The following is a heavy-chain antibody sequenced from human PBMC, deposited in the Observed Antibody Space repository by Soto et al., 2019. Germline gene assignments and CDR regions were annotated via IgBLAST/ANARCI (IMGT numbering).Heavy chain of an antibody. J-gene: IGHJ6*03. V-gene: IGHV3-15*01. CDR1: GFTFSNAW. D-gene: IGHD3-3*01. CDR2: IKSKTEGGTT. CDR3: TTCPLYSDFWSGYFDYYYYYYMDV. Sequence: EVQLVESGGGLVKPGGFLRLSCAASGFTFSNAWMSWVRQAPGKGLEWVGRIKSKTEGGTTDYAAPVKGRFTISRDDSNYTLFLHMNSLKTEYTAVYYCTTCPLYSDFWSGYFDYYYYYYMDVWGKGTTVTVSS.